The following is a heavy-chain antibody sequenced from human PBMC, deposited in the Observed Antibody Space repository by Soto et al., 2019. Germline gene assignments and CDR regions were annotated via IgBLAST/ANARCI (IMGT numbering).Heavy chain of an antibody. CDR3: ARDRYCSSKSCPPGYWFDP. CDR2: ISSSGSTL. Sequence: SLRLSCAASGFTFSDYYMSWIRQAPGKGLEWVSYISSSGSTLYYADSVKGRFTISRDNAKNSLYLQMNSLRAEDTAVYYCARDRYCSSKSCPPGYWFDPWGQGTLVTVSS. V-gene: IGHV3-11*01. D-gene: IGHD2-2*01. J-gene: IGHJ5*02. CDR1: GFTFSDYY.